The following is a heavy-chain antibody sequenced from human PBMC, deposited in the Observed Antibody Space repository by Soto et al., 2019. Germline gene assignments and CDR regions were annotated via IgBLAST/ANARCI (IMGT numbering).Heavy chain of an antibody. J-gene: IGHJ3*02. CDR3: AKATVYDYLWARSYRPDAFDI. CDR1: GFSFSSYA. Sequence: QVQLVESGGGVVQPGRSLRLSCAASGFSFSSYAMHWVRQAPGKGLEWLAVISHDGRNEFYADSVTGRFTISRDNSKTTLSLQMNSLRAEDTAVYYCAKATVYDYLWARSYRPDAFDIWGQGTMVTVSS. D-gene: IGHD3-16*01. CDR2: ISHDGRNE. V-gene: IGHV3-30*18.